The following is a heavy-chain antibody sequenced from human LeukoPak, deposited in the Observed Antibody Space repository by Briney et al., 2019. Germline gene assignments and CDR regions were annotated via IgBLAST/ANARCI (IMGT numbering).Heavy chain of an antibody. J-gene: IGHJ4*02. V-gene: IGHV4-59*12. D-gene: IGHD5-12*01. Sequence: SETLSLTCTVSGGSISSYYWSWIRQPPGKGLEWIGYIYYSGSTNYNPSLKSRVTISVDTSKNQFSLKLSSVTAADTAVYYCARGPRGYSGYPPFDYWGQGTLVTVSS. CDR3: ARGPRGYSGYPPFDY. CDR1: GGSISSYY. CDR2: IYYSGST.